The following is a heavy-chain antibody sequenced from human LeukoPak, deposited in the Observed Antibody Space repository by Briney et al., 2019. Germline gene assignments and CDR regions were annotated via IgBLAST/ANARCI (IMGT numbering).Heavy chain of an antibody. D-gene: IGHD6-6*01. CDR2: ISYDASKI. CDR1: GFTLSSYA. Sequence: PGGSLRLSRAASGFTLSSYAMHWVRQAPGKGLEWVAVISYDASKIYYADSVKGRFTISRDNSKNTLYLQMNSLRAEDTAVYYCVRSEYATSSYMDVWGKGTTVTVSS. V-gene: IGHV3-30*04. CDR3: VRSEYATSSYMDV. J-gene: IGHJ6*03.